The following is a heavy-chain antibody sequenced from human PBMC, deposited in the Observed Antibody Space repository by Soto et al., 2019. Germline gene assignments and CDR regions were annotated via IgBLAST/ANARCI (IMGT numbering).Heavy chain of an antibody. V-gene: IGHV3-15*01. CDR1: GFTFSNAW. D-gene: IGHD5-18*01. CDR3: TTDRGGYSYGYYSYYGMDV. Sequence: GSLRLSCAASGFTFSNAWMSWVRQAPGKGLEWVGRIKSKTDGGTTDYAAPVKGRFTISRDDSKNTLYLQMNSLKTEDTAVYYCTTDRGGYSYGYYSYYGMDVWGQGNTVTVSS. CDR2: IKSKTDGGTT. J-gene: IGHJ6*02.